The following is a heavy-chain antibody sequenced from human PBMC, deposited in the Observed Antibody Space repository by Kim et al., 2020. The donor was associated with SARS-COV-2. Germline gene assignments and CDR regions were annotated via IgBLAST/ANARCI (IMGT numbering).Heavy chain of an antibody. J-gene: IGHJ4*02. CDR3: ATVGRGATGSFGY. D-gene: IGHD3-9*01. CDR2: IKEDGSEK. V-gene: IGHV3-7*01. CDR1: GFTFSSYS. Sequence: GGSLRLSCAASGFTFSSYSMSWVRQAPRKGLEWVANIKEDGSEKYYVDSVKGRFTISRDNAENSLYLQMNSLRVEDTAVYYCATVGRGATGSFGYWGQGTLVTVSS.